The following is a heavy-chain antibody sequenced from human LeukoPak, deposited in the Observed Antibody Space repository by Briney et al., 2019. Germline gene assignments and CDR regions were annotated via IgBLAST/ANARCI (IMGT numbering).Heavy chain of an antibody. CDR1: GYTFTSYD. V-gene: IGHV1-8*01. Sequence: ASVKVSCKASGYTFTSYDINWVRQATGQGLEWMGWMNPNSGNTGYAQKFQGRVTMTRNTSISTAYMELSSLRSEDTAVYYCARGPSGDFDWLLPQPKIYYFDYWGQGTLVTVSS. CDR2: MNPNSGNT. CDR3: ARGPSGDFDWLLPQPKIYYFDY. J-gene: IGHJ4*02. D-gene: IGHD3-9*01.